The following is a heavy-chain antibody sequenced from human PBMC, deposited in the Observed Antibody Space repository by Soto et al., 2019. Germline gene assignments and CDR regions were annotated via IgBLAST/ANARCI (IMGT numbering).Heavy chain of an antibody. V-gene: IGHV1-18*01. J-gene: IGHJ5*02. Sequence: VQLVQSGAEVKKPGASVKVSCKASGYTFTSYGISWVRQAPGQGLEWMGWISAYNGNTNYAQKLQGRVTMTTDTPTSTAYMELRSLRSDDTAVYYCARDPTTYYYDSSGRQYNWFDPWGQGTLVTVSS. CDR3: ARDPTTYYYDSSGRQYNWFDP. CDR1: GYTFTSYG. D-gene: IGHD3-22*01. CDR2: ISAYNGNT.